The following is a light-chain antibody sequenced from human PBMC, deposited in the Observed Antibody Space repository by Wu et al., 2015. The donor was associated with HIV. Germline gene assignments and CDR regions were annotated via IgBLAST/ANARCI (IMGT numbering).Light chain of an antibody. CDR3: HQRTTWPRT. V-gene: IGKV3-11*01. CDR1: QSVSRF. CDR2: DTS. J-gene: IGKJ1*01. Sequence: EIVLTQSPDTLSASPGERATLSCRASQSVSRFLAWYQHKPGQAPRVLIYDTSNRAAGIPTRFSGSGFGTDFTLTISSREPEDFAVYYCHQRTTWPRTFGQGTKVEVK.